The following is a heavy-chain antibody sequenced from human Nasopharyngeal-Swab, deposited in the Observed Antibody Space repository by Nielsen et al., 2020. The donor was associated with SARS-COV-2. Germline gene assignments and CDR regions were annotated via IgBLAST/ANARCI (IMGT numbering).Heavy chain of an antibody. CDR3: ARGSRSGINNYSSGWYFFDY. J-gene: IGHJ4*02. D-gene: IGHD6-19*01. CDR2: INHSGST. Sequence: WIRQPPGKGLEWIGEINHSGSTNYNPSLKSRVTISVDTSNNQFSLKLSSVIAADTAVYYCARGSRSGINNYSSGWYFFDYWGQGALVTVSS. V-gene: IGHV4-34*01.